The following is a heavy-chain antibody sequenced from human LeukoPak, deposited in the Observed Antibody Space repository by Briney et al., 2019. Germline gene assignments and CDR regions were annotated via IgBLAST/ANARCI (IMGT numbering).Heavy chain of an antibody. CDR1: GGSISSSSYY. J-gene: IGHJ4*02. Sequence: SETLSLTCTVSGGSISSSSYYWGWIRQPPGKGLEWIGSIYYSGSTYYNPSLKSRVTISVDTSKNQFSLKLSSVTAADTAVYYCARSVDTAMVFDYWGQGTPVTVSS. CDR3: ARSVDTAMVFDY. CDR2: IYYSGST. D-gene: IGHD5-18*01. V-gene: IGHV4-39*01.